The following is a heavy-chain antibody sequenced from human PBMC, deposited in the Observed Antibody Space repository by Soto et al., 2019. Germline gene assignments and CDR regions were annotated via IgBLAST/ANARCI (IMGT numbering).Heavy chain of an antibody. CDR2: VHQSWGS. CDR3: ARQGFGPLHGLVDV. CDR1: GGSISSYY. V-gene: IGHV4-59*08. J-gene: IGHJ6*02. Sequence: QVQLQESGPGLVKPSETLSLSCTVSGGSISSYYCGWFRQSPGKRMEWIGYVHQSWGSSYNPSLQSRVAISLDTSKSQFSLKVTSVTATDTAVYYCARQGFGPLHGLVDVWGQGTTVTVSS. D-gene: IGHD3-10*01.